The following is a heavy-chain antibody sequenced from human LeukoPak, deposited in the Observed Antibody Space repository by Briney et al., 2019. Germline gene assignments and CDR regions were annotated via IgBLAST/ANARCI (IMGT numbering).Heavy chain of an antibody. V-gene: IGHV3-11*01. Sequence: GGSLRLSCIASVFTFSDYGMHWVRQAPGKGLEWVSYISSSGSTIYYADSVKGRFTISRDNAKNSLYLQMNSLRAEDTAVYYCARRRYNWNAIDYWGQGTLVTVSS. CDR2: ISSSGSTI. J-gene: IGHJ4*02. CDR1: VFTFSDYG. CDR3: ARRRYNWNAIDY. D-gene: IGHD1-20*01.